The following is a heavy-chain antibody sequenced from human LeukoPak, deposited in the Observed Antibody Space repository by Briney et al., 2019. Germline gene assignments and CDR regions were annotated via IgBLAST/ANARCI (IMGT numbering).Heavy chain of an antibody. CDR2: ISAYNGNT. Sequence: GASVKVSCKASGYTFTSYGISWVRQAPGQGLEWMGWISAYNGNTNYAQKLQGRVTMTTDTSTSTAYMELRSLRSDDTAVYYCARDEERYFDWLIPRSHTPFDYWGQGTLVTVSS. D-gene: IGHD3-9*01. J-gene: IGHJ4*02. CDR3: ARDEERYFDWLIPRSHTPFDY. CDR1: GYTFTSYG. V-gene: IGHV1-18*01.